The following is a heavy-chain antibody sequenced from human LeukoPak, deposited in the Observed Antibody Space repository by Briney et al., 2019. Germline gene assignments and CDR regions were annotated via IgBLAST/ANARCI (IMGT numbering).Heavy chain of an antibody. CDR1: GGSISPYY. J-gene: IGHJ5*02. V-gene: IGHV4-39*01. Sequence: SETLSLTCTVSGGSISPYYWSWIRQPPGKGLEWIGSIYYSGSTYYNPSLKSRVTISVDTSKNQFFLKLSSVTAADTAVYYCARHIRQQTFDPWGQGTLVTVSS. CDR2: IYYSGST. CDR3: ARHIRQQTFDP. D-gene: IGHD6-13*01.